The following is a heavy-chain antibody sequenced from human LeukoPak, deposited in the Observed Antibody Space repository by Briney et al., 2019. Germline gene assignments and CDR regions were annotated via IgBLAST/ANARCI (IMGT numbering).Heavy chain of an antibody. CDR3: ARDKNPRGTYFDY. V-gene: IGHV3-33*01. CDR2: IWYDGSNK. CDR1: GFTFSSYG. J-gene: IGHJ4*02. D-gene: IGHD1-26*01. Sequence: GGSLRLSCAASGFTFSSYGMHWVRQAPGKGLEWVAVIWYDGSNKYYADSVKGRFTISRDNSKNTLYLQMNSLRAEDTAVYYCARDKNPRGTYFDYWGQGTLVTVSS.